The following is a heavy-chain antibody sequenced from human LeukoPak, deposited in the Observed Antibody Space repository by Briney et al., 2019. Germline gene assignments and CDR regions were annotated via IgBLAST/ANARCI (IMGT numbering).Heavy chain of an antibody. V-gene: IGHV2-5*02. J-gene: IGHJ4*02. D-gene: IGHD6-13*01. Sequence: SGPTLVKPTQTLTLTCTFSGFSLSTSGEGVGWIRQPPGKALEWLALIYWDDDKRYSPSLKSRLTITKDTSKNQVVLTMTNMDPVDTASYYCAHRIVYHQLGKIGPFDYWGQGTLATVSS. CDR1: GFSLSTSGEG. CDR2: IYWDDDK. CDR3: AHRIVYHQLGKIGPFDY.